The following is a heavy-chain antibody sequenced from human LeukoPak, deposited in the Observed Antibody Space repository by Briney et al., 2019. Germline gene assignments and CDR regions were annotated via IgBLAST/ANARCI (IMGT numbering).Heavy chain of an antibody. CDR2: IRSSSSYM. V-gene: IGHV3-21*01. CDR3: ARRVTTFLS. CDR1: GFDLSPYT. D-gene: IGHD4-17*01. Sequence: PGGSLRLSCSASGFDLSPYTMNWVRQAPGKGLEWVASIRSSSSYMYYGDSLKGRFTISRDNAKNTLYLQLGSLRAEDTATYYCARRVTTFLSWGQGTLVIVSS. J-gene: IGHJ4*02.